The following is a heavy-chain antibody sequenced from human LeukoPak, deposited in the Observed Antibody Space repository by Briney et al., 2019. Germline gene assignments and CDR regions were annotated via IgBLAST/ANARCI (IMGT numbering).Heavy chain of an antibody. CDR2: IYPGDSDT. CDR1: GYSFTNYW. V-gene: IGHV5-51*01. CDR3: ARHRGAGGSGSYYTYYYYGMDV. D-gene: IGHD3-10*01. Sequence: GESLKISCKGSGYSFTNYWITWVRQMPGKGLEWMGIIYPGDSDTRYSPSFQGQVTISADKSIGTAYLQWSSLKASDTAMYYCARHRGAGGSGSYYTYYYYGMDVWGQGTTVTVSS. J-gene: IGHJ6*02.